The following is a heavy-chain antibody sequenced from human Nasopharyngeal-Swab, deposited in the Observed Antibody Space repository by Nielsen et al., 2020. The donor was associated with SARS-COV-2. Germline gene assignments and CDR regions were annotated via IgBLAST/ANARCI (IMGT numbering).Heavy chain of an antibody. CDR2: ISWNSGNK. CDR3: AKDTETGEGIYLWEGGMDV. J-gene: IGHJ6*02. Sequence: GGSLRLSCAASGFSFDDYAMHWVRQPPGKGLEWVSRISWNSGNKHYADSVKGRFTISRDNAKNSLYLQMNSLRTEDTALYYYAKDTETGEGIYLWEGGMDVWGQGTTVTVSS. CDR1: GFSFDDYA. D-gene: IGHD5-18*01. V-gene: IGHV3-9*01.